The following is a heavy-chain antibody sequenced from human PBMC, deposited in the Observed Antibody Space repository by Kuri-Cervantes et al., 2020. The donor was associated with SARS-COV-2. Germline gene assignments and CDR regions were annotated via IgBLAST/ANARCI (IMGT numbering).Heavy chain of an antibody. J-gene: IGHJ4*02. CDR2: ISAYNGNT. Sequence: ASVKVSCKASGYTFTSYGISWVRQAPGQGLEWMGWISAYNGNTNYAQKLQGRVTMTTDTSTSTAYMELRSLRSDDTAVYYCARDSRYGSGSYYTDYWGQGTLVTIYS. D-gene: IGHD3-10*01. V-gene: IGHV1-18*01. CDR3: ARDSRYGSGSYYTDY. CDR1: GYTFTSYG.